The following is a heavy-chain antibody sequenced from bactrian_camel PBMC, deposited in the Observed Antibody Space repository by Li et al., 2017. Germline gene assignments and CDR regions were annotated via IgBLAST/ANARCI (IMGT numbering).Heavy chain of an antibody. CDR1: GFIFSTVA. CDR3: ANMAPPVREEQHSY. Sequence: DVQLVESGGGLVQPGGSLRLSCAASGFIFSTVAMSWVRQVPGKGLEWVSSIDSGGGSTYYADSVKGRFTISRDNAKNTLYLQMNSLKTEDTAMYFCANMAPPVREEQHSYWGQGTQVTVS. D-gene: IGHD3*01. J-gene: IGHJ4*01. V-gene: IGHV3S31*01. CDR2: IDSGGGST.